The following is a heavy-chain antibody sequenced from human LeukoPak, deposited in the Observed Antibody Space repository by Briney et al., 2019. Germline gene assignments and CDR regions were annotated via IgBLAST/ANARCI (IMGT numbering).Heavy chain of an antibody. D-gene: IGHD6-6*01. V-gene: IGHV1-2*06. J-gene: IGHJ4*02. CDR2: INPNSGGT. CDR1: GYTFTGYY. CDR3: ARAGSIAARHFDY. Sequence: ASVKVSCKASGYTFTGYYMHWVRQAPGQGLEWMGRINPNSGGTNYAQKFQGRVTMTRGTSISTAYMELSRLRSDDTAVYYCARAGSIAARHFDYWGQGTLVTVSS.